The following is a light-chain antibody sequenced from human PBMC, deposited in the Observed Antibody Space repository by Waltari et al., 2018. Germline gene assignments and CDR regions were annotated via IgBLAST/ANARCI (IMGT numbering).Light chain of an antibody. Sequence: DSVLTQSPGTLALSSGESATLSCRTSQSVTRALAWYQQKPGQAPRLLIFGASNRATGIPDRFSGSGSGTDFSLTISSLEPEDFAVYYCQHYLRLPVTFGQGTKVEVK. V-gene: IGKV3-20*01. CDR3: QHYLRLPVT. J-gene: IGKJ1*01. CDR1: QSVTRA. CDR2: GAS.